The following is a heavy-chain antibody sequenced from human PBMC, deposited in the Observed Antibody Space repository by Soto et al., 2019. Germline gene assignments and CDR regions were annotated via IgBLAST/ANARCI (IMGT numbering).Heavy chain of an antibody. CDR1: GYTFNTYG. CDR2: ISAYDGKT. D-gene: IGHD3-3*01. J-gene: IGHJ5*02. Sequence: QVQLLQSGAEVKEPGASVKVSCKTSGYTFNTYGINWVRQAPGQGLELMGWISAYDGKTTYAEKFQGRVTLTTDTCTSTAYMELRSLRSDDTAIYYCARDPHEFWTSYWFDPWGQGTPVTVSS. CDR3: ARDPHEFWTSYWFDP. V-gene: IGHV1-18*01.